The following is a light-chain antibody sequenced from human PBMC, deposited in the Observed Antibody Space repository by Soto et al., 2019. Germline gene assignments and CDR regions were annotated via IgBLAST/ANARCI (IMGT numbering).Light chain of an antibody. CDR3: QQRSNWPIT. V-gene: IGKV3-11*01. Sequence: EIVLTQSPATLSLSPGERATLSRRASQSVSSYLAWYQQKPGQAPRLLIFDASNRATGIPARFSGSGSGTDFTLTISSLEPEDSAVYYCQQRSNWPITFGQGTRLEIK. CDR2: DAS. J-gene: IGKJ5*01. CDR1: QSVSSY.